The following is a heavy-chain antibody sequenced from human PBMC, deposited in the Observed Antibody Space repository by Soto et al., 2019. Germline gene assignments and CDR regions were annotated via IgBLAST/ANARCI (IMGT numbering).Heavy chain of an antibody. CDR2: IYRGGGT. D-gene: IGHD5-18*01. Sequence: EVQLVESGGGLIQPGGSLRLICAASGLSFTANYMTWVRQAPGKGLEWLSIIYRGGGTYYADSLKGRAIISRDGSRNMVFLQMNSLTAEDAGVYYCARRDDSETFDIWGRGTAVNVSS. V-gene: IGHV3-53*01. CDR3: ARRDDSETFDI. J-gene: IGHJ3*02. CDR1: GLSFTANY.